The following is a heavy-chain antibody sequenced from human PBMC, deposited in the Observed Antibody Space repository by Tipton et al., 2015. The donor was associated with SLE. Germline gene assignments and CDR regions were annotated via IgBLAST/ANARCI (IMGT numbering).Heavy chain of an antibody. V-gene: IGHV4-59*01. CDR3: ARDRVGVVPLFDC. Sequence: TLSLTCTVSGGSISSYDWSWIRQPPGKGLEWIGNIYYSGSTNYNPSLKSRVTISVDTSKNQFSLRLSSVTAADTAVYYCARDRVGVVPLFDCWGQGTLGAVSS. D-gene: IGHD3-3*01. J-gene: IGHJ4*02. CDR1: GGSISSYD. CDR2: IYYSGST.